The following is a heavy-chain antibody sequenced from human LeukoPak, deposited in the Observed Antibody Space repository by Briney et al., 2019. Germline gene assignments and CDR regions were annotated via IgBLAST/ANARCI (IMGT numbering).Heavy chain of an antibody. D-gene: IGHD3-3*01. V-gene: IGHV1-2*02. CDR1: GYTLIGYY. Sequence: ASVKVSCKASGYTLIGYYLHWVRQAPGQGPEWMGLINPNSGDTHYARKFQGRVTMTRDTSTSTAYMELNRVRSDDTAVYYCARGPHKRTYDRDNWFDPWGQGTLVTVSS. CDR2: INPNSGDT. CDR3: ARGPHKRTYDRDNWFDP. J-gene: IGHJ5*02.